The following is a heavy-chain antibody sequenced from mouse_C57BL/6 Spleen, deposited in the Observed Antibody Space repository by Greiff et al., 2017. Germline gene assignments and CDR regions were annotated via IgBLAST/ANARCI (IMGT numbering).Heavy chain of an antibody. Sequence: QVQLKESGAELARPGASVKLSCKASGYTFTSYGISWVKQRTGQGLEWIGEIYPRSGNTSSNEKFKGKATLTADKSYSTAYMELRSLTSEASAVYFCARTGYGSSPFAYWGQGTLVTVSA. J-gene: IGHJ3*01. CDR1: GYTFTSYG. CDR2: IYPRSGNT. V-gene: IGHV1-81*01. CDR3: ARTGYGSSPFAY. D-gene: IGHD1-1*01.